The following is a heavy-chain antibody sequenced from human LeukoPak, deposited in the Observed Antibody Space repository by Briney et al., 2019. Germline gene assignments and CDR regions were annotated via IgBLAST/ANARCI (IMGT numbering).Heavy chain of an antibody. CDR1: GYTFTSYY. Sequence: ASVKVSCKASGYTFTSYYTHWVRQAPGQGLEWMGIINPSGGSTSYAQKFQGRITMTRDTSTSTVYMELSSPRSEDTAVYYCATYHLGYCSSTSCYSYAFDIWGQGTMVTVSS. V-gene: IGHV1-46*03. J-gene: IGHJ3*02. CDR3: ATYHLGYCSSTSCYSYAFDI. CDR2: INPSGGST. D-gene: IGHD2-2*02.